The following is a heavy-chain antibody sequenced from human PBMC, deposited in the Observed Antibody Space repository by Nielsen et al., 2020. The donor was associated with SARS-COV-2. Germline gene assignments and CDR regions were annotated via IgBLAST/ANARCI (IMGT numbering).Heavy chain of an antibody. CDR1: GFTFSSYD. D-gene: IGHD4-23*01. J-gene: IGHJ6*02. V-gene: IGHV3-13*04. CDR3: AKWGSYGGKGVGGMDV. CDR2: IGTAGDT. Sequence: GESLKISCAASGFTFSSYDMHWVRQATGKGLEWVSAIGTAGDTYYPGSVKGRFTISRENAKNSLYLQMNSLRAGDTAVYYCAKWGSYGGKGVGGMDVWGQGTTVTVSS.